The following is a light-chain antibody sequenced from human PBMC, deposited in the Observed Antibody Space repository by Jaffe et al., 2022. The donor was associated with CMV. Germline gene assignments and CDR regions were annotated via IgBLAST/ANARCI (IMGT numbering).Light chain of an antibody. CDR2: EVT. CDR3: SSYTDNNKLL. V-gene: IGLV2-8*01. Sequence: QSALNQPPSATGSPGQSVTISCTGTSSDVGGYKYVSWYQQYPGTAPKLIIYEVTRRPSGVPERFSGSKSGNTASLTVSGLQAEDEADYYCSSYTDNNKLLFGGGTKLTVL. J-gene: IGLJ2*01. CDR1: SSDVGGYKY.